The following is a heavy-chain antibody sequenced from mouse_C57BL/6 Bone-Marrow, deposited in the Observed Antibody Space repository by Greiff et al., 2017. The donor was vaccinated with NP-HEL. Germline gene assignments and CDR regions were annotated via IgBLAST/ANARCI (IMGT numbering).Heavy chain of an antibody. CDR1: GFTFSDYY. J-gene: IGHJ1*03. V-gene: IGHV5-12*01. CDR2: ISNGGGST. Sequence: EVNVVESGGGLVQPGGSLKLSCAASGFTFSDYYMYWVRQTPEKRLEWVAYISNGGGSTYYPDTVKGRFTISRDNAKNTLYLQMSRLKSEDTAMYYCARQDYYGSSYDWYFDVWGTGTTVTVSS. D-gene: IGHD1-1*01. CDR3: ARQDYYGSSYDWYFDV.